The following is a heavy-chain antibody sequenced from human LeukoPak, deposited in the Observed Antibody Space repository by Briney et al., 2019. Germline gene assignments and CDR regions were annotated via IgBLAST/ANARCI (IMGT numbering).Heavy chain of an antibody. CDR2: ISYDGSNK. J-gene: IGHJ4*02. V-gene: IGHV3-30*18. Sequence: PGGSLRLSCAASGFTFSNYGMHWVRQAPGKGLEWVTLISYDGSNKYYADSVKGRFTISRDNSKNTLYLQMNNLRTEDTALYYCAKASEERYSGYDDYLHYWGQGTLVTVSS. CDR3: AKASEERYSGYDDYLHY. CDR1: GFTFSNYG. D-gene: IGHD5-12*01.